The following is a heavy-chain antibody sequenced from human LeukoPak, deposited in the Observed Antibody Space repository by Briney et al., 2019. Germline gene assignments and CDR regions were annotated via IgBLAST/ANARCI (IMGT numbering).Heavy chain of an antibody. D-gene: IGHD3-22*01. CDR2: INHSGST. V-gene: IGHV4-34*01. J-gene: IGHJ4*02. Sequence: SETLSLTCAVYGGSFSGYYWSWIRQPPGKGLEWIGEINHSGSTNYNPSLKSRVTISVDTSKNQFSLKLSSVTAADTAVYYCARGVGSTYDSSDLYFDYWGQGTLVTVSS. CDR1: GGSFSGYY. CDR3: ARGVGSTYDSSDLYFDY.